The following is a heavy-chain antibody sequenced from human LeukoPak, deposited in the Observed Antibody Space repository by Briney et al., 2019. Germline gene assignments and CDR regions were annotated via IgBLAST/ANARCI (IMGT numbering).Heavy chain of an antibody. CDR2: IYHSGST. CDR1: GGSITNYH. CDR3: ARVGAPGRTYFDY. Sequence: SETLSLTCTVSGGSITNYHWSWVRQPPGKGLEWIGYIYHSGSTYYNPSLKSRVTISVDRSKNQFSLKLSSVTAADTAVYYCARVGAPGRTYFDYWGQGTLVTVSS. J-gene: IGHJ4*02. V-gene: IGHV4-59*12. D-gene: IGHD1-26*01.